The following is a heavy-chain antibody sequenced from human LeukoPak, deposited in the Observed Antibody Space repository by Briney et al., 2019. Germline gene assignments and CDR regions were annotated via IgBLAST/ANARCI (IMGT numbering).Heavy chain of an antibody. CDR2: INHSGST. CDR3: ARVRYYYDSSGYYARYYYYYMDV. J-gene: IGHJ6*03. CDR1: GGSFSGYY. Sequence: KPSETLSLTCAVYGGSFSGYYWSWIRQPPGKGLEWIGEINHSGSTNYNPSLKSRVTISVDTSKNQFSLKLSSVTAADTAVYYCARVRYYYDSSGYYARYYYYYMDVWGKGTTVTVSS. D-gene: IGHD3-22*01. V-gene: IGHV4-34*01.